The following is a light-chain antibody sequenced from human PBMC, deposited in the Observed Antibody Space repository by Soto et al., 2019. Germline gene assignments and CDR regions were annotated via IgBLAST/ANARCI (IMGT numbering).Light chain of an antibody. CDR1: SSDVGSYNL. Sequence: QSALTQPASVSGSPGQSITISCTGTSSDVGSYNLVSWYQQHPGKAPKLMIYEGSKRPSGVSNRFSGSKSGNTASLTIPGVQAEDEADYYCCAYAGSRVFGGGTKLTVL. CDR2: EGS. CDR3: CAYAGSRV. J-gene: IGLJ2*01. V-gene: IGLV2-23*01.